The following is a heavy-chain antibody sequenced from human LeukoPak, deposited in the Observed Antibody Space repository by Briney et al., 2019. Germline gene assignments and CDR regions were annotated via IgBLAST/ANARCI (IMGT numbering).Heavy chain of an antibody. CDR2: ISAYNGNT. CDR1: GYTFTSYG. CDR3: ARDQHLDYDYVWGSYRPPCYYYYGMDV. V-gene: IGHV1-18*01. D-gene: IGHD3-16*02. Sequence: GASVKVSCKASGYTFTSYGISWVRQAPGQGLEWMGWISAYNGNTNYAQKLQGRVTMTTDTSTSTAYMELRSLRSDDTAVYYCARDQHLDYDYVWGSYRPPCYYYYGMDVWGQGTTVTVSS. J-gene: IGHJ6*02.